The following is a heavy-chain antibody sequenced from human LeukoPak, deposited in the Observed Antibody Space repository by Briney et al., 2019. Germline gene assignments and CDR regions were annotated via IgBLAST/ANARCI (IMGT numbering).Heavy chain of an antibody. CDR3: ASGGLYGQVRG. CDR2: IYHTGST. D-gene: IGHD3-10*01. Sequence: PSETLSLTCTVSGYSITGGYYWGWIRQPPGEGLEWIGSIYHTGSTYYNPSLKSRVTFSVDTSKSQFSLKLTSVTAADTAAYYCASGGLYGQVRGWRQGTLVSVSS. V-gene: IGHV4-38-2*02. CDR1: GYSITGGYY. J-gene: IGHJ4*02.